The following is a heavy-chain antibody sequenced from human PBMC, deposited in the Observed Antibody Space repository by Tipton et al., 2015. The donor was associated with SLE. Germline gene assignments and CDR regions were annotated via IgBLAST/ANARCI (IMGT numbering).Heavy chain of an antibody. CDR1: GGSISSGIYH. CDR3: ARVGWGGDV. J-gene: IGHJ6*02. D-gene: IGHD3-16*01. CDR2: MSVRGNT. V-gene: IGHV4-61*09. Sequence: LRLSCTVSGGSISSGIYHWSWIRQPAGKGLEWMGYMSVRGNTNFNPSLKSRVTISVDTSRNQFSLQLSSVTAADTAVYYCARVGWGGDVWGQGTTVTVSS.